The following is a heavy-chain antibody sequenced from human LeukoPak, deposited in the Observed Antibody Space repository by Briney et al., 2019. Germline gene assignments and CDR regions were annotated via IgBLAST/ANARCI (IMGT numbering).Heavy chain of an antibody. CDR3: ARDRTDTAMVLDWYFDL. D-gene: IGHD5-18*01. J-gene: IGHJ2*01. V-gene: IGHV1-2*02. Sequence: GASVKVSCKASGYTFTGYYMHWVRQAPGQGLGWMGWINPNSGGTNYAQKFQGRVTMTRDTSISTAYMELSRLRSDDTAVYYCARDRTDTAMVLDWYFDLWGRGTLVTVSS. CDR1: GYTFTGYY. CDR2: INPNSGGT.